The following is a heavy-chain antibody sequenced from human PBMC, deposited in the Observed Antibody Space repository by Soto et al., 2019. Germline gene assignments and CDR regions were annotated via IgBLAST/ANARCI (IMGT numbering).Heavy chain of an antibody. D-gene: IGHD3-22*01. J-gene: IGHJ4*02. CDR3: VTGVDEIGVYYYDLFDY. CDR2: SSSGGTNT. V-gene: IGHV3-23*01. Sequence: EVQLLECGGDLIQPGASVRLSCAASGFTFSTYALSWVRQAPGKGVEWVSASSSGGTNTYYADSVRGRFTISRDDFKSTLYLQMYSLRADDTAVYFCVTGVDEIGVYYYDLFDYWGQGTLVTVSS. CDR1: GFTFSTYA.